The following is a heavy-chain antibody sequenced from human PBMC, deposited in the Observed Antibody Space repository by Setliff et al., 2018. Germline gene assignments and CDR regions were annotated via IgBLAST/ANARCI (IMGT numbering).Heavy chain of an antibody. Sequence: GASVKVSCKASGYTFTSYDINWVRQATGQGLEWMGWMNPNSGNTGYAQKFQGRVTMTRNTSMSTAYMDLSSLRFEDTAVYYCARDRGYCSSTACYPYIPGLDVWGQGTMGTVSS. CDR2: MNPNSGNT. D-gene: IGHD2-2*01. CDR3: ARDRGYCSSTACYPYIPGLDV. V-gene: IGHV1-8*02. J-gene: IGHJ3*01. CDR1: GYTFTSYD.